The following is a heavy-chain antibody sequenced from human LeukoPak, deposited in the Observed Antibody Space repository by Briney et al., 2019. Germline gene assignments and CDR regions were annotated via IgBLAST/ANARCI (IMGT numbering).Heavy chain of an antibody. CDR1: GFTFSSYS. CDR2: ISSGSSTI. D-gene: IGHD4-23*01. Sequence: QSGGSLRLSCAASGFTFSSYSMTWVRQAPGKGLEWVSYISSGSSTIYYADSVKGRFTISRDNAKNSLYLQMNSLRDEDTAVYYCAIDYGGNGPPPWDFDYWGQGTLVTVSS. CDR3: AIDYGGNGPPPWDFDY. V-gene: IGHV3-48*02. J-gene: IGHJ4*02.